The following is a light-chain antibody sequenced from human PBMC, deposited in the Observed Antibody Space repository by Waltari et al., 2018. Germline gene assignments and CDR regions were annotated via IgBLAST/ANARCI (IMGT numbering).Light chain of an antibody. CDR2: SND. CDR1: NSNIGNNP. V-gene: IGLV1-44*01. Sequence: QSVLSQSPSASATPGQRVALSCSGGNSNIGNNPVNWYYRLPGTAPKLLIYSNDQRPSGFPDRFSGSRSGTSASLAISGLQSGDEGDYYCASWDDTLGGILFGGGTRLTVL. J-gene: IGLJ3*02. CDR3: ASWDDTLGGIL.